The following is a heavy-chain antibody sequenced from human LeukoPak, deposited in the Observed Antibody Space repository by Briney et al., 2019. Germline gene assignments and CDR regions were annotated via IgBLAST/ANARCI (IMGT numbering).Heavy chain of an antibody. CDR2: IKQDGSEK. CDR3: AREIPVSPRTGYYYYMDV. J-gene: IGHJ6*03. CDR1: GFTFSSYW. Sequence: GGSLRLSCAASGFTFSSYWMSWVRQAPGKGLEWVANIKQDGSEKYYVDSVKGRFTISRDNAKNSLYLQMNSLRAEDTAVYYCAREIPVSPRTGYYYYMDVWGKGTTVSVSS. V-gene: IGHV3-7*01. D-gene: IGHD1-14*01.